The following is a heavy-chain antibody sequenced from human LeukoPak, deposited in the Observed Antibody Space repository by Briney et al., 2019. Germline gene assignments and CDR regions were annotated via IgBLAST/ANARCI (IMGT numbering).Heavy chain of an antibody. CDR2: MNPNSGNT. D-gene: IGHD2-21*02. V-gene: IGHV1-8*01. Sequence: ASVKVSCKASGYTFTSYDINWVRQATGQGLEWMGWMNPNSGNTGYAQKLQGRVTMTTDTSTSTAYMELRSLRSDDTAVYYCARVRLRVTRFDAFDIWGQGTMVTVSS. CDR3: ARVRLRVTRFDAFDI. CDR1: GYTFTSYD. J-gene: IGHJ3*02.